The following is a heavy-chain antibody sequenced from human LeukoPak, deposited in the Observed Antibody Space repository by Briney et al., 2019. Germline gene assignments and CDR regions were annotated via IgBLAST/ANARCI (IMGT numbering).Heavy chain of an antibody. J-gene: IGHJ4*02. V-gene: IGHV3-23*01. CDR2: ISGSGGST. CDR3: ARDLRRGYSYGYGDY. Sequence: GGSLRLSCAASGFTFSCYAMSWVRQAPGKGLEWVSAISGSGGSTYYADSVKGRFTISRDNSENTLYLQMNSLRAEDTAVYYCARDLRRGYSYGYGDYWGQGTLVTVSS. CDR1: GFTFSCYA. D-gene: IGHD5-18*01.